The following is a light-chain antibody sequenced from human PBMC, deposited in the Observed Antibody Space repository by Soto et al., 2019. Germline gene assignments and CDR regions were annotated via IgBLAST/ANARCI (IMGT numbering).Light chain of an antibody. Sequence: QSALTQPASVSGSPGQSITISCTGTSSDVGNYNYVSWYQQHPGKAPKLMIYGVSNRPSGVSNRFSGSKSGDTASLTISGLQAEDEADYHCGSYAGNNYVFGTGTKVTVL. CDR1: SSDVGNYNY. CDR2: GVS. CDR3: GSYAGNNYV. V-gene: IGLV2-14*01. J-gene: IGLJ1*01.